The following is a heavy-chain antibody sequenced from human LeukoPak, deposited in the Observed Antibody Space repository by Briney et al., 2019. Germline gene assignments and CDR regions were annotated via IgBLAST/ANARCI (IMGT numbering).Heavy chain of an antibody. J-gene: IGHJ6*03. D-gene: IGHD6-13*01. V-gene: IGHV3-11*04. CDR3: ARDYVGIWQQLGHYYYYMDV. CDR1: GFTFSDHY. Sequence: GGSLRLSCATSGFTFSDHYMTWIRQAPGKGLETVSYIYNGGDTIYYADSVRGRFTISRDNAESSLYLQMNSLRAEDTAVYYCARDYVGIWQQLGHYYYYMDVWGKGTTVTVSS. CDR2: IYNGGDTI.